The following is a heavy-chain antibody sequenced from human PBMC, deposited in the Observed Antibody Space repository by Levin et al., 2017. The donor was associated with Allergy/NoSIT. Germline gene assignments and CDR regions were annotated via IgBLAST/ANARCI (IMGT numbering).Heavy chain of an antibody. Sequence: GGSLRLSCVASKFSFGSYYLHWVRQAPGKGLEWVSTISSSATYIYYADSVKGRFTISRDNAENTLFLQMDSLRVEDTAVYYCATLGGPYGGNADYWGQGALVTVST. J-gene: IGHJ4*02. V-gene: IGHV3-21*01. CDR2: ISSSATYI. CDR3: ATLGGPYGGNADY. CDR1: KFSFGSYY. D-gene: IGHD4/OR15-4a*01.